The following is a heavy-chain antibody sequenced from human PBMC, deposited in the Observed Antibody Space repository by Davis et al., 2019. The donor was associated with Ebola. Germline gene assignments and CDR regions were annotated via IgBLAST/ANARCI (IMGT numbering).Heavy chain of an antibody. CDR2: ISYDGSNK. Sequence: GGSLRLSCAASGFTFSSYAMHWVRQAPGKGLEWVAVISYDGSNKYYADSVKGRFTISRDNSKNTLYLQMNSLRAEDTAVYYCARDVVWFGETLTPRSAFDIWGQGTMVTVSS. CDR1: GFTFSSYA. CDR3: ARDVVWFGETLTPRSAFDI. J-gene: IGHJ3*02. V-gene: IGHV3-30-3*01. D-gene: IGHD3-10*01.